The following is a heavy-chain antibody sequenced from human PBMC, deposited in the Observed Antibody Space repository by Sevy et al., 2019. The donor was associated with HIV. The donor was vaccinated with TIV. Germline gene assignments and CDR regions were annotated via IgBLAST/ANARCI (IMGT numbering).Heavy chain of an antibody. CDR2: IYTSGST. Sequence: SETLSLTCTVSGGSISSYYWSWIRQPAGKGLEWIGRIYTSGSTNYNPTLKSRVTMSVDTSKNQFSLKLSSVTAADTAVYYCARGGGSGWSGYYYYGMDVWGQGTTVTVSS. J-gene: IGHJ6*02. V-gene: IGHV4-4*07. D-gene: IGHD6-19*01. CDR1: GGSISSYY. CDR3: ARGGGSGWSGYYYYGMDV.